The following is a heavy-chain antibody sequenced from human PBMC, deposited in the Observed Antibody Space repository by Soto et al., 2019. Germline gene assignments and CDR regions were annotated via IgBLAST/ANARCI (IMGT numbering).Heavy chain of an antibody. D-gene: IGHD3-3*01. V-gene: IGHV2-5*01. CDR1: GFSLSTSGVG. Sequence: SGPTLVNARTPLTLTCPFSGFSLSTSGVGVGWIRQPPGKALEWLALIYWNDDKRYSPSLKSRLTITKDTSKNQVVLTMTNMDPVDTATYYCAHILNYDFWSGYYMPYFDCWGQGTLVTFSS. J-gene: IGHJ4*02. CDR2: IYWNDDK. CDR3: AHILNYDFWSGYYMPYFDC.